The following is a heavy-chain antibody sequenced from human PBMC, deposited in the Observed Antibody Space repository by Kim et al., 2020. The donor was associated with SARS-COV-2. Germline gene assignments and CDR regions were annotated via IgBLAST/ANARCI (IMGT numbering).Heavy chain of an antibody. Sequence: SETLSLTCTVSGGSISSSSYYWGWIRQPPGKGLEWIGSIYYSGSTYYNPSLKSRVTISVDTSKNQFSLKLSSVTAADTAVYYCARQVPGYSYGYFDYWGQGTLVTVSS. J-gene: IGHJ4*02. CDR3: ARQVPGYSYGYFDY. CDR2: IYYSGST. D-gene: IGHD5-18*01. CDR1: GGSISSSSYY. V-gene: IGHV4-39*01.